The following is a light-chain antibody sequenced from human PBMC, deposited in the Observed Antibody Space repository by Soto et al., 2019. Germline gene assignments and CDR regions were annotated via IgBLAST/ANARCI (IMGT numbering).Light chain of an antibody. CDR2: DAS. CDR3: QQRSNWPLT. V-gene: IGKV3-11*01. CDR1: QSVSSY. J-gene: IGKJ4*01. Sequence: EIVLTQSPDTLSLSPGERATLSCRASQSVSSYLAWYQQKPAQAPRLLIYDASNRATGIPARFSGSGSGTDFTLTISSLEPEDLAVYYCQQRSNWPLTFVGGTKVEIK.